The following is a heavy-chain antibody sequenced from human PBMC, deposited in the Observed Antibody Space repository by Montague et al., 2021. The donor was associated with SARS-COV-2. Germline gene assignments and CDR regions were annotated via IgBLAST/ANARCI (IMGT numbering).Heavy chain of an antibody. V-gene: IGHV3-66*01. J-gene: IGHJ4*02. CDR3: ARGYYDSSGYYATVGVH. Sequence: SLRLSCAASGFTVSSNHMSWVRQAPGKGLEWVSVIYSGGSTYYADSVKGRFTISRDNSKNTLYLPMNSLRAEDTAVYYCARGYYDSSGYYATVGVHWGQGTLVTVSS. CDR2: IYSGGST. CDR1: GFTVSSNH. D-gene: IGHD3-22*01.